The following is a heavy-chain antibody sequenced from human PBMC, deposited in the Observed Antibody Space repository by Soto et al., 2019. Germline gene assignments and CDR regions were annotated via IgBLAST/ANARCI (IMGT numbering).Heavy chain of an antibody. CDR2: IYHNGST. Sequence: PSWTLSLTCSVSGGSISTVGNYCTLIPEPPGKGLELIGSIYHNGSTYYSKSLRSRLTMSVDTSKSQFSLTLSSVTAAHTAVYYCERAIGTLRSRNCDYWGQGSLVTVSS. V-gene: IGHV4-31*03. D-gene: IGHD1-26*01. CDR1: GGSISTVGNY. CDR3: ERAIGTLRSRNCDY. J-gene: IGHJ4*02.